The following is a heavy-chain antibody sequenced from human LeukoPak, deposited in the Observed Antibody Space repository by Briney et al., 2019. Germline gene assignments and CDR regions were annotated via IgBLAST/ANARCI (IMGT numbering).Heavy chain of an antibody. V-gene: IGHV3-9*01. CDR1: GFKYDDYP. Sequence: SLRLSCAASGFKYDDYPMHWFRRAPGKGLVWLSGISWCGNNFGTADYVNVHFTISRDNDKTTLYLDMNSLRGEDTDLYYCDKDSGSRTKWAQDYYGYDMDVWGKGTMVTV. CDR3: DKDSGSRTKWAQDYYGYDMDV. CDR2: ISWCGNNF. J-gene: IGHJ6*03. D-gene: IGHD1-26*01.